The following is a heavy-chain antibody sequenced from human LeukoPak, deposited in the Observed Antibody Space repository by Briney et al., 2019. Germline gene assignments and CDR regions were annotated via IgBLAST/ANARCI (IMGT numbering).Heavy chain of an antibody. V-gene: IGHV1-18*01. J-gene: IGHJ5*02. CDR3: ARVFTARYCSGGSWACWFDP. Sequence: ASVKVSCKASGYTFTSYGISWVQQAPGQGLEWMGWISAYNGNTNYAQKLQGRVTMTTDTSTSTAYMELRSLRSDDTAVYYCARVFTARYCSGGSWACWFDPWGQGTLVTVSS. CDR2: ISAYNGNT. D-gene: IGHD2-15*01. CDR1: GYTFTSYG.